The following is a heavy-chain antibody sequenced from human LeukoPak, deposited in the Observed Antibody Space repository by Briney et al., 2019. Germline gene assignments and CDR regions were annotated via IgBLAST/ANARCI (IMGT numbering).Heavy chain of an antibody. CDR1: GYTFTGYY. CDR3: ARRADIVVVPAAIFYYYYYMDV. D-gene: IGHD2-2*02. J-gene: IGHJ6*03. Sequence: ASVKVSCKASGYTFTGYYMHWVRQAPGQGLEWMGWINPNSGGTNYAQKFQGRVTMTRDTSISTAYMELRSLRSDDTAVYYCARRADIVVVPAAIFYYYYYMDVWGKGTTVTVSS. CDR2: INPNSGGT. V-gene: IGHV1-2*02.